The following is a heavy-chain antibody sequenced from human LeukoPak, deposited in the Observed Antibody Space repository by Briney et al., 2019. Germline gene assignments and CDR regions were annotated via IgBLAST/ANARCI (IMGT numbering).Heavy chain of an antibody. CDR2: INHSGST. V-gene: IGHV4-34*01. D-gene: IGHD1-26*01. J-gene: IGHJ5*02. CDR1: GLTFSSYA. CDR3: ARGWSVGAELDNWFDP. Sequence: GSLRLSCAASGLTFSSYAMSWVRQAPGKGLEWIGEINHSGSTNYNPSLKSRVTISVDTSKNQFSLKLSSVTAADTAVYYCARGWSVGAELDNWFDPWGQGTLVTVSS.